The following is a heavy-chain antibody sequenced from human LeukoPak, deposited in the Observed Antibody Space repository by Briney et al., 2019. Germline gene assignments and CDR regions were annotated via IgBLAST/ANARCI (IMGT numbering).Heavy chain of an antibody. CDR1: GYTFTGYY. CDR2: INPNSGGT. V-gene: IGHV1-2*02. J-gene: IGHJ6*03. Sequence: ASVKVSCKASGYTFTGYYMHWVRQAPGQALGWMGWINPNSGGTKYAQKFQGRVTMTRDTSISTAYMELSRLRSDDTAVYYCARAGLGYSSSTSCYAGYYYYYYMDVWGKGTTVTVSS. D-gene: IGHD2-2*01. CDR3: ARAGLGYSSSTSCYAGYYYYYYMDV.